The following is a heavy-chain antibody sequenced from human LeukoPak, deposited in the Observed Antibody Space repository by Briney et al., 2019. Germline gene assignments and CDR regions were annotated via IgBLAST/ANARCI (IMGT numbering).Heavy chain of an antibody. D-gene: IGHD1-26*01. CDR3: AKDKGSYHGYDY. J-gene: IGHJ4*02. V-gene: IGHV3-43*01. CDR1: GFTFDDYT. Sequence: PGGSLRLSCAASGFTFDDYTMHWVRQAPGKGLEWVSLISWDAGSTYYADSVKGRFTISRDNSKNSLYLQMNSLRTEDTALYYCAKDKGSYHGYDYWGQGTLVTVSS. CDR2: ISWDAGST.